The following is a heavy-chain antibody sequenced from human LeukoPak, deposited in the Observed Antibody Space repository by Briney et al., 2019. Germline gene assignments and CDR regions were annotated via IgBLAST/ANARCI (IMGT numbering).Heavy chain of an antibody. V-gene: IGHV3-74*01. CDR3: VRDFSCSGGSCPLFDS. J-gene: IGHJ4*02. CDR1: GFTFTTYW. Sequence: GGSLTLSCAASGFTFTTYWMHWVRQVPGKGLVWVSRIQTDASNTDYADSVKGRFTISRDDARNTLYLQMSSLRAEDTAIYYCVRDFSCSGGSCPLFDSWGQGTLVSVSS. D-gene: IGHD2-15*01. CDR2: IQTDASNT.